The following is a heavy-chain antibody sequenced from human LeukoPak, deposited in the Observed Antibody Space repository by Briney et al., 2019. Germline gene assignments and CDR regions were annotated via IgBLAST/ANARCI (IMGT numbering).Heavy chain of an antibody. J-gene: IGHJ4*02. CDR3: ARAGYSSRWN. CDR2: IYYSGST. Sequence: PSETLSLTCTVSGGSISSSSYYWGWIRQPPGKGLEWIGSIYYSGSTYYNASLKSRVTISVDASKNQISLKLSSVTAADTAIYYCARAGYSSRWNWGQGTLVTVSS. CDR1: GGSISSSSYY. V-gene: IGHV4-39*01. D-gene: IGHD6-13*01.